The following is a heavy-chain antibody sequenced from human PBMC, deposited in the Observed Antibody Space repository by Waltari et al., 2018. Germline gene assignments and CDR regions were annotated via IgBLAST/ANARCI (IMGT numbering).Heavy chain of an antibody. CDR2: ISYDGSNK. D-gene: IGHD5-18*01. CDR3: ARANTANDY. Sequence: QVQLVESGGGVVQPGRSLRLSCSASGFTFSRYAMHWVRQAPGKGLEWVAVISYDGSNKYYADSVKGRFTISRDNSKNTLYLQMNSLRAEDTAVYYCARANTANDYWGQGTLVTVSS. V-gene: IGHV3-30*01. CDR1: GFTFSRYA. J-gene: IGHJ4*02.